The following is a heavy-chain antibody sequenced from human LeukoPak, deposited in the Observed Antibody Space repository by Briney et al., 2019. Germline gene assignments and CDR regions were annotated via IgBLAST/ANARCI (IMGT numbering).Heavy chain of an antibody. D-gene: IGHD2-2*01. CDR1: GYTFTGYY. V-gene: IGHV1-2*02. CDR2: INPNSGGT. CDR3: ASERRVVPADPIEYYYDYMDV. J-gene: IGHJ6*03. Sequence: VASVKVSCKASGYTFTGYYMHWVRQAPGQGLEWMGWINPNSGGTNYAQKFQGRVTMTRDTSISTPYMELSRLRSDDTAVYYCASERRVVPADPIEYYYDYMDVWGKGTTVTVSS.